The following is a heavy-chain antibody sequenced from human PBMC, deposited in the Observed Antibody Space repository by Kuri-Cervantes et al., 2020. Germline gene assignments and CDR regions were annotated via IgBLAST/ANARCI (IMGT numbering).Heavy chain of an antibody. V-gene: IGHV3-21*01. Sequence: GESLKISCAASGFTFSSYSMNWVRQAPGKGLEWVSSISSSSSYIYYADSVKGRFTISRDNAKNSLYLQMNSLRAEDTAVYYCARLGPAAIYYYYGMDVWGQGTTVTVSS. CDR2: ISSSSSYI. CDR3: ARLGPAAIYYYYGMDV. J-gene: IGHJ6*02. D-gene: IGHD2-2*01. CDR1: GFTFSSYS.